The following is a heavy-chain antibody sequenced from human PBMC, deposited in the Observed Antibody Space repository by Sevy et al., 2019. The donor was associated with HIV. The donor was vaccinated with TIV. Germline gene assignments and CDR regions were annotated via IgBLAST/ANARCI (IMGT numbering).Heavy chain of an antibody. D-gene: IGHD2-15*01. CDR1: GFTFSSYG. J-gene: IGHJ4*02. Sequence: GGSLRLSCAASGFTFSSYGMHWVRQAPGKGLEWVAVISYDGSNKYYADSVKGRVTISRDNSKNTLYLQMNSLRAEDTAVYYCAKDSRYCSGGSCYCLEYWGQGTLVTVSS. V-gene: IGHV3-30*18. CDR3: AKDSRYCSGGSCYCLEY. CDR2: ISYDGSNK.